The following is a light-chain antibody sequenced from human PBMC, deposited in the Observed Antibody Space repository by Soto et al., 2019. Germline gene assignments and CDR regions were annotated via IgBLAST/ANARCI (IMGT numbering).Light chain of an antibody. CDR1: QTISNW. CDR3: QQYGGYPWT. V-gene: IGKV1-5*01. Sequence: DIQMTQSPSTLSASLGDRVTIACRASQTISNWLAWYQQKPGKAPQLLIYAAASLENGVPSRFSGSGAGTDFTLTSSSLQPDDVATYYCQQYGGYPWTFGQGTKVEIK. J-gene: IGKJ1*01. CDR2: AAA.